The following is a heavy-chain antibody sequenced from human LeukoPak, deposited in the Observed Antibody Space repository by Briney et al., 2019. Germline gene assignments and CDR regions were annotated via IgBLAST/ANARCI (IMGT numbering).Heavy chain of an antibody. D-gene: IGHD2-2*01. J-gene: IGHJ4*02. Sequence: ASVKVSCKASGGTFISYAISWVRQAPGQGLEWMGGIIPIFGTANYAQKFQGRVTITADESTSTAYMELSSLRSEDTAVYYCARVRYCSSTSCYEFDYWGQGTLVTVSS. CDR3: ARVRYCSSTSCYEFDY. CDR1: GGTFISYA. CDR2: IIPIFGTA. V-gene: IGHV1-69*01.